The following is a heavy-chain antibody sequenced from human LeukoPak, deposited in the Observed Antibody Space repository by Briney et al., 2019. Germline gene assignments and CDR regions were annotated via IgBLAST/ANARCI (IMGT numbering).Heavy chain of an antibody. D-gene: IGHD3-22*01. V-gene: IGHV1-2*02. J-gene: IGHJ4*02. CDR1: GYTFTGYY. CDR3: ARLSTYYYDSSGYYSDY. Sequence: ASAKVSCKASGYTFTGYYMHWVRQAPGQGLEWMGWINPNSGGTNYAQKFQGRVTMTRDTSISTAYMELSRLRSDDTAVYYCARLSTYYYDSSGYYSDYWGQGTLVTVSS. CDR2: INPNSGGT.